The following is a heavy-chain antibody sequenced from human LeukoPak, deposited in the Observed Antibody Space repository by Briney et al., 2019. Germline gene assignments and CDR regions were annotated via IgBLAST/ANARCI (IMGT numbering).Heavy chain of an antibody. CDR1: GFTFSSYG. CDR2: ISSSSSYI. V-gene: IGHV3-21*01. J-gene: IGHJ3*02. D-gene: IGHD6-6*01. CDR3: AREGALSLWQLVPDAFDI. Sequence: PGGSLRLSCAASGFTFSSYGMNWVRQAPGKGLEWVSSISSSSSYIYYADSVKGRFTISRDNAKNSLHLQMNSLRAEDTAVYYCAREGALSLWQLVPDAFDIWGQGTMVTVSS.